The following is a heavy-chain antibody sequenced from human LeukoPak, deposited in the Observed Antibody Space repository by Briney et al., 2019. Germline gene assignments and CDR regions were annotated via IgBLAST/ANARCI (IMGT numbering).Heavy chain of an antibody. V-gene: IGHV4-59*08. J-gene: IGHJ5*02. D-gene: IGHD6-19*01. Sequence: SETLSLTCTVPGGSFSFYYWTWIRQPPGKGLEWIGYIYSGGSTNYNPSLKSRVTISLDTSKNQFSLKLTSVTAADTAVYYCARREAVTGTPRAWFDPWGQGTLVTVSS. CDR3: ARREAVTGTPRAWFDP. CDR1: GGSFSFYY. CDR2: IYSGGST.